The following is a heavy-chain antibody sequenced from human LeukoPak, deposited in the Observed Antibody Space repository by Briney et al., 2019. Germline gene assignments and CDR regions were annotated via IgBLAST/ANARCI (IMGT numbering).Heavy chain of an antibody. CDR1: GYTFTSYC. CDR2: INAGNGNT. D-gene: IGHD3-9*01. J-gene: IGHJ3*02. Sequence: ASVKVSCKASGYTFTSYCMHWVRQAPGQRLEWMGWINAGNGNTKYSQKFQGRVTITRDTSASTAYMELSSLRSEDTAVYYCATPGEDYDILTGLEAAFDIWGQGAMVTVSS. CDR3: ATPGEDYDILTGLEAAFDI. V-gene: IGHV1-3*01.